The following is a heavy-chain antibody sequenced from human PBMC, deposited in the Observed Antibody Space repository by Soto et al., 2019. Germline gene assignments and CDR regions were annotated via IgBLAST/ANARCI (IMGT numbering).Heavy chain of an antibody. D-gene: IGHD2-8*02. CDR1: GGSISSGDYY. CDR2: IYYSGST. V-gene: IGHV4-30-4*01. CDR3: ARDKITGLFDY. J-gene: IGHJ4*02. Sequence: PSETLSLTCTVSGGSISSGDYYWSWIRQPPGKGLEWIGYIYYSGSTYYKTSLKNRVTISVETSKNQFSMKLTSVTAADTAVYYCARDKITGLFDYWGQGTLVTVSS.